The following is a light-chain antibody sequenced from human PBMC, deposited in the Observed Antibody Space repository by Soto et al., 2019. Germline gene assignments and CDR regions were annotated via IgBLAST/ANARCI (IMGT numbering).Light chain of an antibody. V-gene: IGLV3-1*01. CDR1: KLGDKY. CDR2: QDS. Sequence: SYELTQPPSVSVSPGQTASITCSGDKLGDKYVCWYQHKSGQSPVLVIYQDSERPSGIPERFSGSNSGNTATLTISGTQAMDEADYSCQAWDSSTVVFGGGTTLTVL. CDR3: QAWDSSTVV. J-gene: IGLJ2*01.